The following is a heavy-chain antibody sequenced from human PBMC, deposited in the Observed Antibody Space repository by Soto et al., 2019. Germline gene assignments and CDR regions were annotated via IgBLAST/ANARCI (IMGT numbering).Heavy chain of an antibody. V-gene: IGHV3-7*03. CDR1: GFTFSSYA. CDR3: ARELDGIDV. CDR2: IKQDGSEK. J-gene: IGHJ6*02. Sequence: GGSLRLSCAASGFTFSSYAMSWVRQAPGKGLEWVANIKQDGSEKYYVDSVKGRFTITRDNAKNSLYLQMNSLRAEDTAVYYCARELDGIDVWGQGTTVTVS.